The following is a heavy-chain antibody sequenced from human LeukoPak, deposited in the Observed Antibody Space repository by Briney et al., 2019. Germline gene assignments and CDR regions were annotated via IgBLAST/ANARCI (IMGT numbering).Heavy chain of an antibody. D-gene: IGHD5-18*01. Sequence: SETLSLTCTVSGGSISSYYWSWIRQPPGKGLEWIGYIYYSRSTNYNPSLKSRVTISVDTSKNQFSLKLSSVTAADTAVYYCARIEAVTRGYNHAYYFDYWGQGTLVTVSS. CDR1: GGSISSYY. CDR3: ARIEAVTRGYNHAYYFDY. CDR2: IYYSRST. V-gene: IGHV4-59*01. J-gene: IGHJ4*02.